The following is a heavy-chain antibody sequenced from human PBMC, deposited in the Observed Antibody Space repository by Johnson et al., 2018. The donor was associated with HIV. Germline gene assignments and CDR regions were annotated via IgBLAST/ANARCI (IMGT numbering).Heavy chain of an antibody. D-gene: IGHD3-22*01. V-gene: IGHV3-30-3*01. Sequence: QVQLVASGGGVVRPGGSLRLSCAASGFTFSSYAMHWVRQAPGKGLEWVAVISYDGSNKYYAEPVKGRFTISRDNSKNTLYLQMNSLRAEDTAGYYCAKDVGNYWPNAFDVWGQGTMLTVSS. CDR1: GFTFSSYA. CDR2: ISYDGSNK. CDR3: AKDVGNYWPNAFDV. J-gene: IGHJ3*01.